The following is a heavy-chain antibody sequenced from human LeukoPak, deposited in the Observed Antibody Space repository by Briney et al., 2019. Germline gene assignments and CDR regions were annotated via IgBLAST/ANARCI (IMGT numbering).Heavy chain of an antibody. D-gene: IGHD5-24*01. J-gene: IGHJ3*01. CDR2: INPGGDNT. CDR3: ARIRDGYNDAYDV. Sequence: ASVKVSCKASGYTFTNYYIRWVRQAPGQGLEWMGLINPGGDNTDYAQNFQGRVTMTRDTSTSTVYMWLSSLRSEDTAVYYCARIRDGYNDAYDVWGQGTMVTVSS. V-gene: IGHV1-46*01. CDR1: GYTFTNYY.